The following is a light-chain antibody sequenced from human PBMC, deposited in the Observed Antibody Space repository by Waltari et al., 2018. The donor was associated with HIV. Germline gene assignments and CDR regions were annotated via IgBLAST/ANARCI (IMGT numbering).Light chain of an antibody. V-gene: IGKV1-17*01. J-gene: IGKJ1*01. CDR3: GQYNSYPWT. CDR1: QGIRTD. CDR2: DAS. Sequence: DIQMTQSPSSLSASVGDRVTISCRTSQGIRTDVAWFQQKPGKAPKPLIYDASSLQSGVPLRVSGRGFGATFTLTISSLQPEDSAIYHCGQYNSYPWTVGQGTKVEIK.